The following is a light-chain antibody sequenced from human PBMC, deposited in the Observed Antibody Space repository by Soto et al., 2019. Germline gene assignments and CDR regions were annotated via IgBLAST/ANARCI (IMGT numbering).Light chain of an antibody. Sequence: VLSQSPDTLSLSPGERATLSCRASQRVTNSYLAWYQQKPGQAPRLLIFGASSRATGIPDRFSGSGSGTDFTLTISSLEPEDFALYFCHQYGTSPRTFGPGTKVDIK. CDR2: GAS. V-gene: IGKV3-20*01. CDR1: QRVTNSY. CDR3: HQYGTSPRT. J-gene: IGKJ1*01.